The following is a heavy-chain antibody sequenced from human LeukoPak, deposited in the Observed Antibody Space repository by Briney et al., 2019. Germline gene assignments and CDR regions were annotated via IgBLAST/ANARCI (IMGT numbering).Heavy chain of an antibody. V-gene: IGHV4-59*01. J-gene: IGHJ4*02. CDR2: IHYSGST. Sequence: PSETLSLTCTVSGGSISSYYWNWIRQSPGKGLEWIGHIHYSGSTHYNPSLQSRVSISIDTSKNHFSLKLRSVTAVDTAVYYCARWGHFDTSGYFVVDYWGQGTLVTVSS. CDR1: GGSISSYY. CDR3: ARWGHFDTSGYFVVDY. D-gene: IGHD3-22*01.